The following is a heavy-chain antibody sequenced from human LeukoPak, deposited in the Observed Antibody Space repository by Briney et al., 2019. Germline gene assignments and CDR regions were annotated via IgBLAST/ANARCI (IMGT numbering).Heavy chain of an antibody. D-gene: IGHD5-24*01. CDR3: ARAKMATTPFDY. V-gene: IGHV4-59*08. CDR1: GGSISSYY. CDR2: IYYSGST. J-gene: IGHJ4*02. Sequence: SETLSLTCTVSGGSISSYYWSWIRQPPGKGMEWIGYIYYSGSTNYIPSLKSRVTISVDTSKNQFSLKLSSVTAADTAVYYCARAKMATTPFDYWGQGTLVTVSS.